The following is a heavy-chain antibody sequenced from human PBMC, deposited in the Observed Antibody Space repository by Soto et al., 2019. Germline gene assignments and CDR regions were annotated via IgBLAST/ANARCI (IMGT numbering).Heavy chain of an antibody. D-gene: IGHD4-17*01. V-gene: IGHV1-18*01. J-gene: IGHJ4*02. CDR2: ISAYNGNT. Sequence: QVQLVQSGAEVKKPGASVKVSCKASGYTFTSYGISWVRQAPGQGLEWMGWISAYNGNTNYAQKLQGRVTMTTDTSTSTAYMGLRRVSSDDTAVYYGARDLHGDPYYGGQGTLVAVSS. CDR3: ARDLHGDPYY. CDR1: GYTFTSYG.